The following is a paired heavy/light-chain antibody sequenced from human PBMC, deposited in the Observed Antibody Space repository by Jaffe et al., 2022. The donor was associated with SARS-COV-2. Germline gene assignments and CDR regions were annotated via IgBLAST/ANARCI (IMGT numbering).Heavy chain of an antibody. D-gene: IGHD1-26*01. J-gene: IGHJ4*02. CDR2: IKADESSI. CDR1: GFSFSGHW. CDR3: AGGSHYDY. Sequence: EVQLVESGGGLVQPGGSLRLSCAASGFSFSGHWMYWVRQPPGKGLVWVSRIKADESSITYADSVRGRFTISRDSARNTLFLQMRNLRAEDTAVYYCAGGSHYDYWGQGTLVTVSS. V-gene: IGHV3-74*01.
Light chain of an antibody. Sequence: QAVVTQEPSLTVSPGGTVTLTCGSSTGAVTSGHYPYWLQQKPGQAPRTLIYDISNKHSWTPARFSGSLLGGKAVLTLSGAQPEDEAEYYCFLYYSGARVFGGGTKLTVL. CDR2: DIS. CDR1: TGAVTSGHY. V-gene: IGLV7-46*01. J-gene: IGLJ3*02. CDR3: FLYYSGARV.